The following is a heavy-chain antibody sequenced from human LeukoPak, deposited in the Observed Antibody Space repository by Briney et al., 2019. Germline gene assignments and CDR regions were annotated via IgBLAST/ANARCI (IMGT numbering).Heavy chain of an antibody. CDR3: ARERQYYYDSTHYFDY. V-gene: IGHV1-69*04. D-gene: IGHD3-22*01. J-gene: IGHJ4*02. CDR1: GGTFSSYA. Sequence: SVKVSCKASGGTFSSYAISWVRQAPGQGLEWMGRIIPILGIANYAQKFQGRVTITADKSTSTAYMGLSSLRSEDTTVYYCARERQYYYDSTHYFDYWGQGTLVTVSS. CDR2: IIPILGIA.